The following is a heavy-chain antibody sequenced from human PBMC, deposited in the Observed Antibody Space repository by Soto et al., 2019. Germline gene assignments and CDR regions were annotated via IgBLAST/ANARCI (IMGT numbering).Heavy chain of an antibody. CDR2: INHSGST. CDR3: ARKNLRGYSYGGFDY. D-gene: IGHD5-18*01. Sequence: QVQLQQWGAGLLKPSETLSLTCAVYGGSFSGYYWSWIRQPPGKGLEWIGEINHSGSTNYNPSLKSRVTISVDTSKNQFSLKLSSVTAADTAVYYCARKNLRGYSYGGFDYWGQGTLVTVSS. V-gene: IGHV4-34*01. J-gene: IGHJ4*02. CDR1: GGSFSGYY.